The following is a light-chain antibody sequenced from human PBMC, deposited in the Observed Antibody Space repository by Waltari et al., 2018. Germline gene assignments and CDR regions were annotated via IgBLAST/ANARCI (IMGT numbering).Light chain of an antibody. V-gene: IGKV3-15*01. Sequence: EIVMTQSPATLSVSPGERATLSCRASQSVSNTLAWYQQKPGQPPRLLIYDASTRATGIPARFSGSGSGTEFTLTISSLQSEDFALDYCQHYNNWPRTFGQGTKVEIK. J-gene: IGKJ1*01. CDR2: DAS. CDR3: QHYNNWPRT. CDR1: QSVSNT.